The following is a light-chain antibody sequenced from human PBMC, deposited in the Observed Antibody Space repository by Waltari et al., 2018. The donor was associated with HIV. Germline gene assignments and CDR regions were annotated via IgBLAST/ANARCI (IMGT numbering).Light chain of an antibody. CDR2: GNY. V-gene: IGLV1-44*01. J-gene: IGLJ3*02. CDR1: TSNIGIKT. CDR3: ASWDASLNGWV. Sequence: QSVVTQPPSVSGTPGQTVTISCSGSTSNIGIKTVNWYQHLPGTAPKRLIYGNYQRPSGVPDRFSASKSGTSASLAISGLQSGDEADYYCASWDASLNGWVFGGGTKLTVL.